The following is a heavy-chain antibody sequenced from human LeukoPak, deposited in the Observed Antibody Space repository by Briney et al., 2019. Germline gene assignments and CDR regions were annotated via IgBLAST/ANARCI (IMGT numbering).Heavy chain of an antibody. V-gene: IGHV1-46*01. CDR2: INPSGGST. CDR3: ARDGSGSYYNAAFFSRRRHVFDY. J-gene: IGHJ4*02. Sequence: ASVKVSCKASGYTFTSYYMHWVRQAPGQGLEWMGIINPSGGSTSYAQKFQGRVTMTRDTSTSTVYMELSSLRSEDTAVYYCARDGSGSYYNAAFFSRRRHVFDYWGQGTLDTVSS. D-gene: IGHD3-10*01. CDR1: GYTFTSYY.